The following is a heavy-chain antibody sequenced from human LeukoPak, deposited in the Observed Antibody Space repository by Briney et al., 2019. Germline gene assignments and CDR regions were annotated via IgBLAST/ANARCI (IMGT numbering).Heavy chain of an antibody. CDR3: TRSPDIDILTGYSRYYFDY. CDR1: GYTFTTYW. Sequence: GESLKISCKGSGYTFTTYWIAWVRQMPGKGLEWMGIIYPGDSDTRYSPSFQGQVTISADKSISTAYPQWNSLKASDTAIYYCTRSPDIDILTGYSRYYFDYWGQGTLVTVSS. CDR2: IYPGDSDT. J-gene: IGHJ4*02. V-gene: IGHV5-51*01. D-gene: IGHD3-9*01.